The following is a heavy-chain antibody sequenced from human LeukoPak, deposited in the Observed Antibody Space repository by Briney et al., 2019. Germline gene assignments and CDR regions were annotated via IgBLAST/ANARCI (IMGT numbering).Heavy chain of an antibody. V-gene: IGHV5-51*01. J-gene: IGHJ4*02. CDR3: VTLKSGRYLGEY. CDR1: GYSFTRNW. D-gene: IGHD3-16*01. CDR2: IYPGDSDT. Sequence: GESLKISCEASGYSFTRNWIGWVRQMPGKGLEWMGIIYPGDSDTRYSPSFQGQVTISADKSISTAYLHWSSLRASDTGMYYCVTLKSGRYLGEYWGQGTLVTVSS.